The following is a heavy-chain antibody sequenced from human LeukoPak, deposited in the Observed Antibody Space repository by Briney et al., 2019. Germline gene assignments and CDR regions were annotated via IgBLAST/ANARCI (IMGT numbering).Heavy chain of an antibody. V-gene: IGHV4-59*01. D-gene: IGHD5-12*01. CDR2: IYYSGST. J-gene: IGHJ3*02. CDR3: ARDHVALEAFDI. Sequence: SETLSLTCTVSGGSISSYYWSWIRQPPGKGLEWIGYIYYSGSTNYNPSLKSRVTISVDTSKNQFSLKLSSVTAADTAVYYCARDHVALEAFDIWGQGTMVTVSS. CDR1: GGSISSYY.